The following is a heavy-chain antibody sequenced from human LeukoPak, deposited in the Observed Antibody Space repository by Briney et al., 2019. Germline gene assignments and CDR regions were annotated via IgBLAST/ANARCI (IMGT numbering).Heavy chain of an antibody. J-gene: IGHJ4*02. CDR1: GFTFSSYE. CDR2: ISSSGSTI. CDR3: ARDPYYGDYVV. D-gene: IGHD4-17*01. Sequence: QPGGSLRLSCAASGFTFSSYEMNWVRQAQGKGLEWVSYISSSGSTIYYADSVKGRFTISRDNAKNSLYLQMNSLRAEDTAVYYCARDPYYGDYVVWGQGTLVTVSS. V-gene: IGHV3-48*03.